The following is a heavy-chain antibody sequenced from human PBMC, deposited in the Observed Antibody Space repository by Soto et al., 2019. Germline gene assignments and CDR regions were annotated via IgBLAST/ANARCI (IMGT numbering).Heavy chain of an antibody. CDR2: ISSSSSTI. CDR1: GFTFSSYS. CDR3: AREGRSSWSQPLDY. Sequence: EVQLVESGGGLVQPGGSLRLSCAASGFTFSSYSMNWVRQAPGKGLEWVSYISSSSSTIYYADSVKGRFTISRDNAKNTLYLQMNSLRAEDTAVYYCAREGRSSWSQPLDYWGQGTLVTVSS. J-gene: IGHJ4*02. V-gene: IGHV3-48*04. D-gene: IGHD6-13*01.